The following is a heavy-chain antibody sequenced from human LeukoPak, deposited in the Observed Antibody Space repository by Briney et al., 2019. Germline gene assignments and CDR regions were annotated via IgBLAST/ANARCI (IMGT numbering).Heavy chain of an antibody. V-gene: IGHV1-2*04. CDR1: GYTFTGYY. J-gene: IGHJ4*02. CDR3: ARGLDRQQLVVPGY. D-gene: IGHD6-13*01. Sequence: ASVNVSCKASGYTFTGYYMHWVRQAPGQGLEWMGWINPNSGGTNYAQKFQGWVTMTRDTSISTAYMELSRLRSDDTAVYYCARGLDRQQLVVPGYWGQGTLVTVSS. CDR2: INPNSGGT.